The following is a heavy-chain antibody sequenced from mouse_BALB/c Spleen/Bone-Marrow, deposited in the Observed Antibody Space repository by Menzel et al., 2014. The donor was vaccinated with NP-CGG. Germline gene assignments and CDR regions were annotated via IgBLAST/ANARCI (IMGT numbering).Heavy chain of an antibody. CDR3: AGYGNHFYFDY. V-gene: IGHV3-6*02. Sequence: EVKLMESGPGLVKPSQSLSLTCSVTGYSITSGYSWNWIRQFPGNKLEWMGYISYDGANNYNPSLKNRISITRDTSKNQFFLKLNSVTTEDTATYYCAGYGNHFYFDYWGQGTTPTVSS. J-gene: IGHJ2*01. CDR1: GYSITSGYS. D-gene: IGHD2-1*01. CDR2: ISYDGAN.